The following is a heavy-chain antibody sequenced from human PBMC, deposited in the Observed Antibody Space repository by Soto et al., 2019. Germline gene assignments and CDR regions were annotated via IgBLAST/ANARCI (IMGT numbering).Heavy chain of an antibody. D-gene: IGHD6-19*01. CDR2: ISSSSSYT. Sequence: GGSLRLSCAASGFTFSDYYMSWIRQAPGKGLEWVSYISSSSSYTNYADSVKGRFTISRDNAKNSLYLQMSSLRAEDTAVYYCAREYSSAWKTFDYWGQGTLVTVSS. V-gene: IGHV3-11*05. J-gene: IGHJ4*02. CDR3: AREYSSAWKTFDY. CDR1: GFTFSDYY.